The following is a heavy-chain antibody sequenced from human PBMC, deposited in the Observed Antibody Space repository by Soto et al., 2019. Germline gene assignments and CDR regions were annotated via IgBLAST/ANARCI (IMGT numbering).Heavy chain of an antibody. J-gene: IGHJ4*02. D-gene: IGHD3-3*01. CDR3: ARVRGYDFWSGYYNGDY. CDR2: IYYSGST. Sequence: TLSLTCTVSGGSISNGLYYWSWIRQHPGKGLEWIGYIYYSGSTYYNPSLKSRVTISVDMSKNQFSLKLSSVTAADTAVYYCARVRGYDFWSGYYNGDYWGQGTQVTVSS. CDR1: GGSISNGLYY. V-gene: IGHV4-31*03.